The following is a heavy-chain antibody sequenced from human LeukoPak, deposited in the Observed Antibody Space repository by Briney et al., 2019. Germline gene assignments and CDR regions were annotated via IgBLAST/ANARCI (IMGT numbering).Heavy chain of an antibody. CDR3: ARGVYCGGDCYSGADY. V-gene: IGHV4-59*01. J-gene: IGHJ4*02. CDR1: GGSISSYY. D-gene: IGHD2-21*01. CDR2: IYYSGST. Sequence: KSSETLSLTCTVSGGSISSYYWSWIRQPPGKGLEWTGYIYYSGSTNYNPSLKSRVTISVDTSKNQFSLKLSSVTAADTAVYYCARGVYCGGDCYSGADYWGQGTLVTVSS.